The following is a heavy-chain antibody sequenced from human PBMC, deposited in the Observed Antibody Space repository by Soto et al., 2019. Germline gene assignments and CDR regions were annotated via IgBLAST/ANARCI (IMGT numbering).Heavy chain of an antibody. D-gene: IGHD1-1*01. Sequence: VRLVESGGGVVQPGTSLRLSCAASGFSFRTYGMHWVRQAPGKGLEWVALISYDGSSKYYADSVKGRLTISRDNSKNTLYLQLNSLRGEDTAVYYCAGGWNYFDYWGQGTLVTVSS. CDR3: AGGWNYFDY. CDR2: ISYDGSSK. J-gene: IGHJ4*02. V-gene: IGHV3-30*03. CDR1: GFSFRTYG.